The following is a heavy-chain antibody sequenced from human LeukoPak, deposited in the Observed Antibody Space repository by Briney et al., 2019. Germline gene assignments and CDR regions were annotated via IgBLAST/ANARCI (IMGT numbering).Heavy chain of an antibody. V-gene: IGHV3-21*01. CDR1: GFTFSSYS. D-gene: IGHD2-8*01. CDR2: IISSSSYI. J-gene: IGHJ4*02. Sequence: PGGSLTLSCAASGFTFSSYSMNWVRQAPGKGLEWVSSIISSSSYIYYAESVKGRFTISRDNAKNSLYLQMNSLRAEDTAVYYCARDGTLYCSNGVCPDYWGQGTLVTVSS. CDR3: ARDGTLYCSNGVCPDY.